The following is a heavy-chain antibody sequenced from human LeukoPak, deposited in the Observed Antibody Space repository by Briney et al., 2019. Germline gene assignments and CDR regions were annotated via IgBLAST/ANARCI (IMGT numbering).Heavy chain of an antibody. Sequence: ASVTVSCKASGYTFTSYGFNWVRHATGPGLEGMGWMNPNSGNTDYAQKFQGRVTITRNTSRSTAYMELSSLRSEDTAVYYCARVGIALEWPYSDYYYYRDLGGKGTAVSVPS. J-gene: IGHJ6*03. V-gene: IGHV1-8*03. D-gene: IGHD3-3*01. CDR3: ARVGIALEWPYSDYYYYRDL. CDR2: MNPNSGNT. CDR1: GYTFTSYG.